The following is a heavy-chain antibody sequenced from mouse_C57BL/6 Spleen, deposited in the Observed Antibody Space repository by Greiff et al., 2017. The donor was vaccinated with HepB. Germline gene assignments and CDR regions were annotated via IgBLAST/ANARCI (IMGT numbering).Heavy chain of an antibody. CDR1: GFTFSSYG. D-gene: IGHD2-4*01. CDR2: ISSGGSYN. Sequence: EVMLVESGGDLVKPGGSLKLSCAASGFTFSSYGMSWVRQTPDKRLEWVATISSGGSYNYYPDSVKGRFTISRDNAKNTLYLQMSSLKSEDTAMYYCARSIYYDYDGYYAMDYWGQGTSVTVSS. V-gene: IGHV5-6*02. J-gene: IGHJ4*01. CDR3: ARSIYYDYDGYYAMDY.